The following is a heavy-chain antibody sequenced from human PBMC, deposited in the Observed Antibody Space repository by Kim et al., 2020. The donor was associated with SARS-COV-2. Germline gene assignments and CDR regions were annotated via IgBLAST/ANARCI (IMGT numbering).Heavy chain of an antibody. Sequence: YAQGFKGRFVFSLDTSVSTAYLQISSLKAEDTAVYYCARCCGYSYGPTDYWGQGTLVTVSS. CDR3: ARCCGYSYGPTDY. J-gene: IGHJ4*02. V-gene: IGHV7-4-1*02. D-gene: IGHD5-18*01.